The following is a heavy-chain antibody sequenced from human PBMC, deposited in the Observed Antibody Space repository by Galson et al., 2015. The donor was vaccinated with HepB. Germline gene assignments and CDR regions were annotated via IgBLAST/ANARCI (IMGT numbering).Heavy chain of an antibody. CDR1: GYTFTSYG. Sequence: QSGAEVKKPGASVKVSCKASGYTFTSYGISWVRQAPGQGLEWMGWISAYNGNTNYAQKLQGRVTMTTDTSTSTAYMELRSLRSDDTAVYYCARDRLTLRSSSSSGYWGQGTLVTVSS. V-gene: IGHV1-18*04. J-gene: IGHJ4*02. CDR3: ARDRLTLRSSSSSGY. D-gene: IGHD6-6*01. CDR2: ISAYNGNT.